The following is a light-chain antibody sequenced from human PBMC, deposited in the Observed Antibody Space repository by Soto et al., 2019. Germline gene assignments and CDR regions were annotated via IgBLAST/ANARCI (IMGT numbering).Light chain of an antibody. CDR1: RSDVGDYNY. CDR3: SSFAGSYPVWV. J-gene: IGLJ3*02. V-gene: IGLV2-11*01. Sequence: QSALTQPRSVSGSPGQSVTISCTGTRSDVGDYNYVSWYQQYPGKAPKLVIYDVSKRPSGVPDRFSGSKSGNTASLTISGLQAEDEADCYCSSFAGSYPVWVFGGGTKLTVL. CDR2: DVS.